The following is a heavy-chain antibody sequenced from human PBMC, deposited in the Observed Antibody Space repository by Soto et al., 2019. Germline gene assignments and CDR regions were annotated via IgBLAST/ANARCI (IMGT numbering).Heavy chain of an antibody. CDR1: GGSISSYY. J-gene: IGHJ1*01. CDR3: ARHGCSSTSCPFQH. D-gene: IGHD2-2*01. CDR2: IYYSGST. Sequence: SETLSLTCTVSGGSISSYYWSWIRQPPGKGLEWIGYIYYSGSTNYNPSLKSRVTISVDTSKNQFSLKLSSVTAADTAVYYCARHGCSSTSCPFQHWGQGTLVTVSS. V-gene: IGHV4-59*08.